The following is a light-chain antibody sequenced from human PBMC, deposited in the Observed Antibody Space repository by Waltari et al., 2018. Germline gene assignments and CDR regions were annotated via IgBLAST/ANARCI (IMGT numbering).Light chain of an antibody. J-gene: IGLJ2*01. CDR3: SSYTSSSTQV. CDR1: SSDVGGYNN. CDR2: DVS. Sequence: QSALTQPASVSGSPGQSITISCTGTSSDVGGYNNVSWYQQHPGKAPKLMIYDVSSRPSGVSNRFSASKSGNTASLTISGLQAEDEAHYYCSSYTSSSTQVFGGGTKLTVL. V-gene: IGLV2-14*03.